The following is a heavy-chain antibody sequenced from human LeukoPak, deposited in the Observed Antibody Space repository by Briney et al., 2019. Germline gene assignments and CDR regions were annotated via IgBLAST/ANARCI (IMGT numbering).Heavy chain of an antibody. CDR1: GYTFTSYG. V-gene: IGHV1-18*01. D-gene: IGHD3-9*01. J-gene: IGHJ5*02. CDR3: AREDILTGLQYL. Sequence: ASLKVSCKASGYTFTSYGISWVRQAPGQGLEWMGWISAYNGNTNYAQKLQGRVTMTTDTSTSTAYVELRSLRSDDTAVYYCAREDILTGLQYLWGQGTLVTVSS. CDR2: ISAYNGNT.